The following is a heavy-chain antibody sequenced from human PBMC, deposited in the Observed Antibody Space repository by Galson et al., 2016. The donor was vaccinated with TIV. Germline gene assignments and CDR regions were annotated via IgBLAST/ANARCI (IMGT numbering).Heavy chain of an antibody. D-gene: IGHD3-10*01. CDR1: GYSFTGYF. CDR3: ARSDSYYKYALDV. V-gene: IGHV1-2*02. J-gene: IGHJ3*01. CDR2: INPKTGAT. Sequence: SVKVSCKASGYSFTGYFMHWVRQAPGQGLEWMGWINPKTGATTYAQEFQGRITMTRDTSASTVYMDLNRLQSDDTAVYYRARSDSYYKYALDVWGQGTTVTVSS.